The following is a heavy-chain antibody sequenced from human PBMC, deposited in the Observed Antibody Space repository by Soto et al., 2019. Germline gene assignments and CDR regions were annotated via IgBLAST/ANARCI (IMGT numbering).Heavy chain of an antibody. V-gene: IGHV4-61*01. D-gene: IGHD2-21*01. Sequence: SETLSLTCAVSGGSVSSGSYYWSWIRQPPGKGLEWIGYIYYSGSTNYNPSLKSRFTISVDTSKNQFSLKLSSVTAADTAVYYCARRVLYCGGDCYPSDVEQRIWFDPWGQGTLVTVSS. CDR1: GGSVSSGSYY. CDR2: IYYSGST. J-gene: IGHJ5*02. CDR3: ARRVLYCGGDCYPSDVEQRIWFDP.